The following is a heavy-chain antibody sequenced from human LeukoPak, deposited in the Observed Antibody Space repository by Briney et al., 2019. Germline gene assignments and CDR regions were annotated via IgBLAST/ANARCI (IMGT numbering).Heavy chain of an antibody. Sequence: GGSLRLSCAAASGFTFSTYWMSWVRQAPGKGLEWVANVKHDGSEKSYVDSVKGRFTISRDNGENSLYLQMNSLRVEDTAVYYCARDSTPTQLWFRGSFDYWGQGALVTVSS. D-gene: IGHD5-18*01. CDR3: ARDSTPTQLWFRGSFDY. J-gene: IGHJ4*02. CDR2: VKHDGSEK. CDR1: GFTFSTYW. V-gene: IGHV3-7*01.